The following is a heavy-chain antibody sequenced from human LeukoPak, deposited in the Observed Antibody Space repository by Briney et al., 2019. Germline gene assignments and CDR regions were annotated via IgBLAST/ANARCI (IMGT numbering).Heavy chain of an antibody. D-gene: IGHD5-24*01. CDR3: ARDRSDGNYYMVV. V-gene: IGHV3-53*01. CDR2: IHGGGST. CDR1: GFTVSSNY. Sequence: GGSLRLTCAASGFTVSSNYMSWVRQAPGKGLEWVSVIHGGGSTSYADSVKGRFTISRDNSKNTLYLQMNSLRADDTAVYYCARDRSDGNYYMVVWGKGTTVVVSS. J-gene: IGHJ6*03.